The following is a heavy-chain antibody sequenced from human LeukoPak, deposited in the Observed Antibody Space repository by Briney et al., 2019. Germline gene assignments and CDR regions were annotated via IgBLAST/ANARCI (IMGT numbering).Heavy chain of an antibody. Sequence: GGSLRLSCAASGFTVGSNYMSWVRQAPGKGLEWVSVIYSGGSTHYSDSVKGRFTISRDSSKNTLYLQMNSLRAEDTAVYYCARRAGAYSHPYDYWGQGTLVTVSS. CDR1: GFTVGSNY. CDR2: IYSGGST. V-gene: IGHV3-53*01. D-gene: IGHD4/OR15-4a*01. CDR3: ARRAGAYSHPYDY. J-gene: IGHJ4*02.